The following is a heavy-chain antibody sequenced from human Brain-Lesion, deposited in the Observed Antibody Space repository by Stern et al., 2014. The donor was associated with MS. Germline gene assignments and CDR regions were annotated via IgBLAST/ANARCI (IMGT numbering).Heavy chain of an antibody. J-gene: IGHJ5*01. CDR1: GFTFSNYW. CDR3: ARGERWFDS. D-gene: IGHD3-10*01. Sequence: EVQLVESGGGLVQPGGSLRLSCAASGFTFSNYWMHWVRQALGKGRVWVSRVNNDGRRTSYADSVKGRFTMSRDNAKNTLYLQMNSLRVEDTAIYYCARGERWFDSWGQGTLVTVSS. V-gene: IGHV3-74*02. CDR2: VNNDGRRT.